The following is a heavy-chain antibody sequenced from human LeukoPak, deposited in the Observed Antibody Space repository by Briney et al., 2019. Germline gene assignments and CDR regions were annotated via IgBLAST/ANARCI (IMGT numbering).Heavy chain of an antibody. CDR1: GGSISSYY. CDR3: ARDQENCSGGSCYPNWFDP. V-gene: IGHV4-4*07. D-gene: IGHD2-15*01. Sequence: SETLSLTCTVSGGSISSYYWSWIRQPAGKGLEWIGRIYTSGSTNYNPSLKSRVTMSVDTSKKQFSLKLSSVTAADTAVYYCARDQENCSGGSCYPNWFDPWGQGTLVTVSS. CDR2: IYTSGST. J-gene: IGHJ5*02.